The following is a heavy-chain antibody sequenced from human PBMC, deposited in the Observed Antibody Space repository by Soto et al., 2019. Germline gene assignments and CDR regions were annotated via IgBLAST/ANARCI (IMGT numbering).Heavy chain of an antibody. CDR1: GYTFTSYG. D-gene: IGHD3-22*01. Sequence: GASVKVSCKASGYTFTSYGISWVRQAPGQGLEWMGWISAYNGNTNYAQKLQGRVTMTTDTSTSTAYMELRSLRSDDTAVYYCARGGVGYYDSSGYYYFDYWGQGTLVTVSS. J-gene: IGHJ4*02. V-gene: IGHV1-18*01. CDR3: ARGGVGYYDSSGYYYFDY. CDR2: ISAYNGNT.